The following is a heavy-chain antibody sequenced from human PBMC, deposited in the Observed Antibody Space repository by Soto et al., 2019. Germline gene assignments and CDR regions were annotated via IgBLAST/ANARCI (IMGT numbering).Heavy chain of an antibody. D-gene: IGHD5-12*01. CDR1: GFSLSTSGVG. CDR2: IYWDDDK. J-gene: IGHJ5*02. CDR3: AHVRLEPPSMSVDIVANVGTYNWFDP. V-gene: IGHV2-5*02. Sequence: SGPTLVNPTQTLTLTCTFSGFSLSTSGVGVGWIRQPPGKALEWLALIYWDDDKRYSPSLKSRLTITKDTSKNQVVLTMTNMDPVDTATYYCAHVRLEPPSMSVDIVANVGTYNWFDPWGQGTLVTVSS.